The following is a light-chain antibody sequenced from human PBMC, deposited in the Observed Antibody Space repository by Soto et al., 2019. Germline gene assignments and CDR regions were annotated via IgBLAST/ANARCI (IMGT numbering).Light chain of an antibody. Sequence: EIVLTQSPSTLSLSPGEPAILSCSASQSVSRYLAWYQQKPGQAPRLLIYDASNRATGIPARFSGSGSGTDFTLTISSLEPEDFAVYYCQQRSNWPPITFGQGTRLEIK. CDR3: QQRSNWPPIT. J-gene: IGKJ5*01. CDR1: QSVSRY. CDR2: DAS. V-gene: IGKV3-11*01.